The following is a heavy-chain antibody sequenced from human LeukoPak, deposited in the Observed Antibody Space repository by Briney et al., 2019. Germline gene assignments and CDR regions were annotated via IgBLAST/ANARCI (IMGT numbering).Heavy chain of an antibody. CDR1: GYTFTSYA. Sequence: ASVKVSCTASGYTFTSYAMHWVRQAPGQRLEWMGWVNAGNGNTKYSQKFQGRVTITRDTSAGTAYMELSSLRSEDTAVYYCARFYYDSSGYWFYFDYWGQGTLVTVSS. CDR2: VNAGNGNT. CDR3: ARFYYDSSGYWFYFDY. J-gene: IGHJ4*02. V-gene: IGHV1-3*01. D-gene: IGHD3-22*01.